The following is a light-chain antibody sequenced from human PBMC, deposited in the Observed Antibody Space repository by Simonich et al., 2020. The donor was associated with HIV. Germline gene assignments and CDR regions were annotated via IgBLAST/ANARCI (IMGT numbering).Light chain of an antibody. V-gene: IGKV3-15*01. Sequence: EIVMTQSPATLSVSPGERATLSCRASKRVSSNLAWYQQNAGQAPRLLIYGAATRATGIPARFSGSGSGTEFTLTISSMQSEDFAVYYCQQYSKWSKTFGQGTKVEIK. J-gene: IGKJ1*01. CDR3: QQYSKWSKT. CDR1: KRVSSN. CDR2: GAA.